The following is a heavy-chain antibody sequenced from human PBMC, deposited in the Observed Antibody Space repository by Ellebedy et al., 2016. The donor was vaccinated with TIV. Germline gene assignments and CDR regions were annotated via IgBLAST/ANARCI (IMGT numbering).Heavy chain of an antibody. D-gene: IGHD1-14*01. CDR1: GGSFSDYY. CDR3: ARGVWEPYSYYYLDI. V-gene: IGHV4-34*12. Sequence: SETLSLXXAVYGGSFSDYYWTWVRQPPGKGLEWIGEIIDNGNTNYHPSLESRVTMSVDPSKNQFSLNLRSVTSADTAVYFCARGVWEPYSYYYLDIWGKGTTVTVSS. J-gene: IGHJ6*03. CDR2: IIDNGNT.